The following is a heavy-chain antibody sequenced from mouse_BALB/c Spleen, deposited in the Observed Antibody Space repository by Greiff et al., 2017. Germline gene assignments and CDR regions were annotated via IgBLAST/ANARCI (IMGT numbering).Heavy chain of an antibody. V-gene: IGHV1-7*01. Sequence: VQLQESGAELAKPGASVKMSCKASGYTFTSYWMHWVKQRPGQGLEWIGYINPSTGYTEYNQKFKDKATLTADKSSSTAYMQLSSLTSEDSAVYYCASGLGPFFAYWGQGTLVTVSA. J-gene: IGHJ3*01. CDR2: INPSTGYT. CDR1: GYTFTSYW. D-gene: IGHD4-1*01. CDR3: ASGLGPFFAY.